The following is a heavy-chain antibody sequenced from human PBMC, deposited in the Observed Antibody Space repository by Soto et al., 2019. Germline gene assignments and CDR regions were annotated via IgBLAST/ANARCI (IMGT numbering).Heavy chain of an antibody. D-gene: IGHD6-6*01. CDR3: ARGVRGQYRFDV. CDR1: GFTFSDYW. Sequence: EVQLVESGGGLVQPGESLRLSCAASGFTFSDYWIHWVRQAPGKGLVWVSRIKFDGSSANYADSVKGRYTISRDNAKDTVYRKMNSLGAEDTAVYYCARGVRGQYRFDVWGQGTMVTVSS. J-gene: IGHJ3*01. V-gene: IGHV3-74*01. CDR2: IKFDGSSA.